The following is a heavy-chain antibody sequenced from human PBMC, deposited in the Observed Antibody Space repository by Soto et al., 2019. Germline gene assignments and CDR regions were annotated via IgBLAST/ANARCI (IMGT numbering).Heavy chain of an antibody. V-gene: IGHV1-3*01. D-gene: IGHD6-13*01. CDR1: GYTFTNYA. J-gene: IGHJ5*02. CDR2: IIAGNGNT. CDR3: ARSLAAAGTWFDP. Sequence: ASVKVSCKASGYTFTNYALHWVRQGPGQRLEWMGWIIAGNGNTKYSQKFQGRVTITRDTSASIAYMELSSLRSEDTAVYYCARSLAAAGTWFDPWGQGTLVTVSS.